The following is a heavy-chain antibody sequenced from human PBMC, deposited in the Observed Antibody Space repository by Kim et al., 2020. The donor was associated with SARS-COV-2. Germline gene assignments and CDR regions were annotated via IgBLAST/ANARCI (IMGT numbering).Heavy chain of an antibody. J-gene: IGHJ6*02. Sequence: GGSLRLSCAASGFTFRSYWINWVRQAPGKGLVWVSRMSGDASTTNYADSVKGRFTMCRDNAENTVYLQMNSLRGDDTAVYYCARGMFRNGLDVWGQGTTVTVSS. CDR1: GFTFRSYW. V-gene: IGHV3-74*01. D-gene: IGHD1-1*01. CDR3: ARGMFRNGLDV. CDR2: MSGDASTT.